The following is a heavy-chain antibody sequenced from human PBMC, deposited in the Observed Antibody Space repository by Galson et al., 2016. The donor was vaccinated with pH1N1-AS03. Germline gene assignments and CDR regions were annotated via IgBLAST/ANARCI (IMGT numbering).Heavy chain of an antibody. V-gene: IGHV5-51*01. Sequence: QSGAEVKKPGESLKISCKGSGYSFNSYWTGWVRQMSGKDLEWMGMIFPGDSDTRYSPSFQGQVTISADSRTAYLQWSSLKASDTAMYYCVRQFDVLTGFFDYWGQGALVTVSS. D-gene: IGHD3-9*01. CDR3: VRQFDVLTGFFDY. CDR1: GYSFNSYW. J-gene: IGHJ4*02. CDR2: IFPGDSDT.